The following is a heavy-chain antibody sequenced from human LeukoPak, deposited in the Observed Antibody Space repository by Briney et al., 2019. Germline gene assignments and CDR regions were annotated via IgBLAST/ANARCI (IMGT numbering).Heavy chain of an antibody. Sequence: SETLSLTCTVYGGSLSSSSYYWGWIREPPGKGLEWIGSIYFSGSIYSNPSLKSRVTISVDTSKNQFSLKLSSVTAADTAVYYCASPHIPMILPDDAFDIWGQGTMVTVSS. J-gene: IGHJ3*02. CDR1: GGSLSSSSYY. D-gene: IGHD3-22*01. CDR2: IYFSGSI. CDR3: ASPHIPMILPDDAFDI. V-gene: IGHV4-39*01.